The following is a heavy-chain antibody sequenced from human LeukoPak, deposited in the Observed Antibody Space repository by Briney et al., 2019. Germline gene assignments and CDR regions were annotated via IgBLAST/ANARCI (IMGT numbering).Heavy chain of an antibody. V-gene: IGHV3-11*04. D-gene: IGHD4-17*01. Sequence: NPGGSLRLSCAASGFTFSDYYMSWVRQAPGKGLEWVSYISSSGSTIYYADSVKGRFTISRDNAKNSLYLQMNSLRAEDTAVYYCARADYGDYRSFDYWGQGTLVTVSS. J-gene: IGHJ4*02. CDR1: GFTFSDYY. CDR2: ISSSGSTI. CDR3: ARADYGDYRSFDY.